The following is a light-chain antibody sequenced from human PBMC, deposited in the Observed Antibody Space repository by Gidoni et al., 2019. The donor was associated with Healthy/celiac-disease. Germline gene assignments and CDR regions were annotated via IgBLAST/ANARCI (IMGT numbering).Light chain of an antibody. CDR2: YAS. Sequence: ESVLTQSPATLSLSPGERATLSCRAGQSVSSYLAWYQQKPGQAPRLLIYYASTSATGIPARFSGSGSGTNFTLTISSLEPEDFAVYYCQQRSNWPPYTFGQGTKLEIK. CDR1: QSVSSY. J-gene: IGKJ2*01. CDR3: QQRSNWPPYT. V-gene: IGKV3-11*01.